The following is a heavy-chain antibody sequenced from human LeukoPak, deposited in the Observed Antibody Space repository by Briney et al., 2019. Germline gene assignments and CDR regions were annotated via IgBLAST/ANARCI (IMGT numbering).Heavy chain of an antibody. J-gene: IGHJ5*02. CDR3: ARDNSVGDIAWWFGP. D-gene: IGHD3-10*01. V-gene: IGHV1-69*05. CDR2: IIPIFGTA. Sequence: ASVKVSCKASGGTFSSYAISWVRQAPGQGLEWMGGIIPIFGTANYAQKFQGRVTMTRDMSTSTDYMELSSLRSEDTAVYYCARDNSVGDIAWWFGPWGQGTLVTVSS. CDR1: GGTFSSYA.